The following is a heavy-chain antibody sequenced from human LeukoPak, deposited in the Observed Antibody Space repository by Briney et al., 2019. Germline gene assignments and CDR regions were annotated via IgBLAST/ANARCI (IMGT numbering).Heavy chain of an antibody. V-gene: IGHV4-59*08. J-gene: IGHJ4*02. CDR2: MYYSGAT. CDR1: GGSIISYY. Sequence: SETLSLTCTVSGGSIISYYWSWIRQPPGKGLEWIGYMYYSGATNYNPSLKSRVTMSVDTSMTHFSLQLSSVTVADTAVYYCARSDVLTAYAMALWVQGTLVIVSS. CDR3: ARSDVLTAYAMAL. D-gene: IGHD3-9*01.